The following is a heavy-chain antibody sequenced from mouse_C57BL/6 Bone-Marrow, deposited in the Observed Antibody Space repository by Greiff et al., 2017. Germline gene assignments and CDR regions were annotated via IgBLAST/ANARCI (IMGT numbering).Heavy chain of an antibody. V-gene: IGHV14-4*01. CDR1: GFNITDDY. D-gene: IGHD1-1*01. Sequence: EVQLQQSGAELVRPGASVKLSCTASGFNITDDYMHWVKQRPEQGLEWIGWIDPENGDTEYASKFQGKATITADTSSNTAYLQLSSLTSEDAAVYYCTTWGGSSLGYAMDYWGQGTSVTVSA. CDR3: TTWGGSSLGYAMDY. J-gene: IGHJ4*01. CDR2: IDPENGDT.